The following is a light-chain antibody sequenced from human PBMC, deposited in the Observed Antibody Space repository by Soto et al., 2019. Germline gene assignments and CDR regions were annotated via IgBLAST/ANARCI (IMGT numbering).Light chain of an antibody. V-gene: IGKV1-5*03. CDR1: QSISSW. J-gene: IGKJ1*01. CDR2: KAS. Sequence: DIQMTQSPSTLSASVGDRVTITCRASQSISSWLAWYQQKPGKAPKLLIYKASSLESGVPSRFSGRGSGTEFTLTISSLQPDDFATYYCQQYSSYWTFGQGTKVDIK. CDR3: QQYSSYWT.